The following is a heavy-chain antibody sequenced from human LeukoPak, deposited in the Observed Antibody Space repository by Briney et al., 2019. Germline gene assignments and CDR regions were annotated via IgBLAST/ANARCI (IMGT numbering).Heavy chain of an antibody. V-gene: IGHV1-24*01. Sequence: AASVKVSCKVSGYTLTELSMHWVRQAPGKGLEWMGGFDPEDGETIYAQKFQGRVTMTEDTSTDTAYMELSGLRSEDTAVYYCATLPYSGSDSNWFDPWGQGTLVTVSS. CDR3: ATLPYSGSDSNWFDP. CDR2: FDPEDGET. D-gene: IGHD1-26*01. J-gene: IGHJ5*02. CDR1: GYTLTELS.